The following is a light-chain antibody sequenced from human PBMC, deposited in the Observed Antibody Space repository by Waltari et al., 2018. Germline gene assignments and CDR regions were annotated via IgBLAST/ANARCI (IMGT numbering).Light chain of an antibody. J-gene: IGKJ2*02. V-gene: IGKV2-28*01. CDR3: MQALQTPRT. Sequence: DIVMTQSPLSLPVTPGEPASIPCRSSQIPLHSNGYNYLDWYLQKPGQSPQLLIYLGSNRASGVPDRFSGSGSGTDFTLKISRVEAEDVGVYYCMQALQTPRTFGQGTKLEIK. CDR2: LGS. CDR1: QIPLHSNGYNY.